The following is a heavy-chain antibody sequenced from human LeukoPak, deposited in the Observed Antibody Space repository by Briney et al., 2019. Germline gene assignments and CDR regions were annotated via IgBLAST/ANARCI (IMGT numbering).Heavy chain of an antibody. Sequence: PGGSLRLSCAASGFTVSDYGMIWVRQAPGKGLEWVANINQDGSEKQYVDSVKGRFTISRDNTKNSLRLQMNSLRAEDTALYYCARGVIVAAGISVLWGQGTLVTVSS. CDR2: INQDGSEK. CDR1: GFTVSDYG. V-gene: IGHV3-7*05. CDR3: ARGVIVAAGISVL. J-gene: IGHJ4*02. D-gene: IGHD6-13*01.